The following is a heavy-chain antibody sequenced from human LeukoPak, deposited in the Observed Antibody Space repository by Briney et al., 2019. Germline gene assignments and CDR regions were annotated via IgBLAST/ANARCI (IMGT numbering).Heavy chain of an antibody. CDR3: ARLNVGGSYGY. CDR2: ISSSSSTI. J-gene: IGHJ4*02. CDR1: GFTFSSYS. Sequence: GGSLRLSCAASGFTFSSYSMNWVRQAPGKGLEWVSYISSSSSTIYYADSVKGRFTTSRDNAKNSLYLQMNSLRAEDTAVYYCARLNVGGSYGYWGQGTPVTVSS. V-gene: IGHV3-48*04. D-gene: IGHD1-26*01.